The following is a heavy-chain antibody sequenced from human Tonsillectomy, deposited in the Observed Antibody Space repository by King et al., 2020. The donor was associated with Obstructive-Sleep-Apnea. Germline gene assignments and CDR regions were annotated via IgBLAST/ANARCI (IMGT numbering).Heavy chain of an antibody. D-gene: IGHD2-15*01. Sequence: VQLVQSGGGLVQPGGSLRLSCAASGFTFSSYWMTWVRQAPGKGLEWVANIKQDGSEQYYVDSVKGRFTISRDNAKNSLYLQMNSLRAEDTAVYYCARKRGSCSLDYWGQGTLVTVSS. CDR1: GFTFSSYW. V-gene: IGHV3-7*03. CDR3: ARKRGSCSLDY. CDR2: IKQDGSEQ. J-gene: IGHJ4*02.